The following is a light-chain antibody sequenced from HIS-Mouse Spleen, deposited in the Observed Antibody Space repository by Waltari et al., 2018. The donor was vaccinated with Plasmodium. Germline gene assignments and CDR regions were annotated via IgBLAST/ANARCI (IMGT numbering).Light chain of an antibody. CDR1: QSVSSN. CDR3: QQYNNWPFT. Sequence: EIVMTQSPATLSVSPAERAPLPCRATQSVSSNLAWYQQKPGQAPRLLIYGASTRATGIPARFSGSGSGTEFTLTISSLQSEDFAVYYCQQYNNWPFTFGPGTKVDIK. V-gene: IGKV3-15*01. J-gene: IGKJ3*01. CDR2: GAS.